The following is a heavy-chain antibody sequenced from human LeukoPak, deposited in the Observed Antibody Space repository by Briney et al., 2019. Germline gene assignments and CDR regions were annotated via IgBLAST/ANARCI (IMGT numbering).Heavy chain of an antibody. CDR3: ARGLSGRSRWTYYSMDV. D-gene: IGHD1-26*01. J-gene: IGHJ6*03. V-gene: IGHV1-8*01. CDR1: GSTFTSYD. Sequence: ASVKVSCKASGSTFTSYDINWERQATGQGLEWMGWMNPNSGNTGYAQKFQGRVTMTRNTSISTAHMELSSLRSEDTAVYYCARGLSGRSRWTYYSMDVWGKGTTVTVSS. CDR2: MNPNSGNT.